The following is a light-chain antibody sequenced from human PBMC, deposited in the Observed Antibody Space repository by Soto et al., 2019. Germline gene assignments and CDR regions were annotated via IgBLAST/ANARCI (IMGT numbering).Light chain of an antibody. CDR3: QHYNSYSEA. CDR2: KAS. V-gene: IGKV1-5*03. Sequence: GDRVTITCRASESISDWLAWYQQKPGKAPNLLIQKASTLKSGVPSRFSGSGSGTEFTLTISSLQPDDFATYYCQHYNSYSEAFGQGTKVELK. J-gene: IGKJ1*01. CDR1: ESISDW.